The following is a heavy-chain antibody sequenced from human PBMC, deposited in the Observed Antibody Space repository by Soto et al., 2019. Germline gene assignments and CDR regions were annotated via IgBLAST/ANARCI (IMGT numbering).Heavy chain of an antibody. CDR1: GGSISSSSYY. CDR2: IYYSGST. Sequence: SETLSLTCTVSGGSISSSSYYWGWIRQPPGKGLEWIGSIYYSGSTYYNPSLKSRVTISVDTSKNQFSLKLSSVTAADTAVYYCARHMESSWSDFDYWGQGTLVTVSS. J-gene: IGHJ4*02. CDR3: ARHMESSWSDFDY. V-gene: IGHV4-39*01. D-gene: IGHD6-13*01.